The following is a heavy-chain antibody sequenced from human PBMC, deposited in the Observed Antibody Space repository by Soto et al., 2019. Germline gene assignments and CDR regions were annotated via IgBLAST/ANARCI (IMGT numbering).Heavy chain of an antibody. V-gene: IGHV1-46*01. Sequence: QVLLAQSGAEVKKPGASVKVSCKTSGYTVTAYIIQWVRQAPGQGLEWVGMINPSGGSTNYAQKFQGRVTVTRDTSTSTVYMDLSSLRSEDTAVYYCGRVRTRDYWSGYSPVDIWGQGTMVTVSS. CDR3: GRVRTRDYWSGYSPVDI. D-gene: IGHD3-3*01. CDR1: GYTVTAYI. J-gene: IGHJ3*02. CDR2: INPSGGST.